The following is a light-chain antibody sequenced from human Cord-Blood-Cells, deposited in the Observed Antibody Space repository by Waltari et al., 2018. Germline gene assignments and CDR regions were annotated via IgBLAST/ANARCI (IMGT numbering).Light chain of an antibody. Sequence: EIVLTQSPGTLSLSPGERATLSCRASQSVSSSYLAWYQQKPGQAPRLLIYGASSRATGSPGRFSGSGSGTGFTLTIGRLGPEDFAVYDCQQYGSSPFTFGPGTKVDIK. CDR1: QSVSSSY. J-gene: IGKJ3*01. V-gene: IGKV3-20*01. CDR3: QQYGSSPFT. CDR2: GAS.